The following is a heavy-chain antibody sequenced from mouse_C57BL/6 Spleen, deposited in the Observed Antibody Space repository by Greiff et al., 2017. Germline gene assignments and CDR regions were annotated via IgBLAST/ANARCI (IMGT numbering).Heavy chain of an antibody. CDR1: GFSFNTYA. J-gene: IGHJ1*03. D-gene: IGHD2-5*01. Sequence: EVQLVESGGGLVQPKGSLKLSCAASGFSFNTYAMNWVRQAPGKGLEWVARIRSKSNNYATYYADSVKDRFTISRDDSESMLYLQMNNLKTEDTAMYYCGRHSNYDWYFDVWGTGTTVTVSS. V-gene: IGHV10-1*01. CDR2: IRSKSNNYAT. CDR3: GRHSNYDWYFDV.